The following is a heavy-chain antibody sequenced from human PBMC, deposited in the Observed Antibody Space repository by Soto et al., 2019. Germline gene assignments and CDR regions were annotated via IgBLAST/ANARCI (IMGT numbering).Heavy chain of an antibody. CDR3: ARDGKGYSNYVSWYFDL. CDR2: ISSSSSYI. D-gene: IGHD4-4*01. Sequence: EVQLVESGGGLVKPGGSLRLSCAASGFTFSSYSMNWVRQAPGKGLEWVSSISSSSSYIYYADSVKGRFTISRDNAKNSLYLQMNRLRAEDTAVYYCARDGKGYSNYVSWYFDLWGRGTLVTVSS. J-gene: IGHJ2*01. CDR1: GFTFSSYS. V-gene: IGHV3-21*01.